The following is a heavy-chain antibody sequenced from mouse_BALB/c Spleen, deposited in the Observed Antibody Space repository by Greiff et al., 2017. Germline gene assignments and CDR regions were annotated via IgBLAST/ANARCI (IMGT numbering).Heavy chain of an antibody. Sequence: LQQPGSELVRPGASVKLSCKASGYTFTSYWMHWVKQRPGQGLEWIGNIYPGSGSTNYDEKFKSKATLTVDTSSSTAYMQLSSLTSEDSAVYYCTRYGLGDYFDYWGQGTTLTVSS. CDR3: TRYGLGDYFDY. V-gene: IGHV1S22*01. CDR1: GYTFTSYW. D-gene: IGHD4-1*01. CDR2: IYPGSGST. J-gene: IGHJ2*01.